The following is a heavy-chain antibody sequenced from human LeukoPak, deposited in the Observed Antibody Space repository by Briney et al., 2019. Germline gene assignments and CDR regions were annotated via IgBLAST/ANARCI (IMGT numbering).Heavy chain of an antibody. CDR2: IIPIFGTA. Sequence: SVKVSCKASGGTFSSYAISWVRQAPGQGLEWMGGIIPIFGTANYAQKFQGRVTITTDESTSTAYMELSSLRSEDTAVYYCARAPRRGYSYVRNNPEYYFDYWGQGTLVTVSS. CDR1: GGTFSSYA. D-gene: IGHD5-18*01. J-gene: IGHJ4*02. V-gene: IGHV1-69*05. CDR3: ARAPRRGYSYVRNNPEYYFDY.